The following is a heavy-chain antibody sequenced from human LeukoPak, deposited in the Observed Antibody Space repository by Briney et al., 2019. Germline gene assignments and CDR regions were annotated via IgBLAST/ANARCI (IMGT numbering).Heavy chain of an antibody. V-gene: IGHV4-34*01. CDR3: ARGPGGFQH. Sequence: SETLSLTCAVYGGSFSGYYWSWIRQPPGKGLEWIGSIYYSGSTYYNPSLKSRVTISVDTSKNQFSLKLSSVTAADTAVYYCARGPGGFQHWGQGTLVTVSS. D-gene: IGHD3-10*01. J-gene: IGHJ1*01. CDR2: IYYSGST. CDR1: GGSFSGYY.